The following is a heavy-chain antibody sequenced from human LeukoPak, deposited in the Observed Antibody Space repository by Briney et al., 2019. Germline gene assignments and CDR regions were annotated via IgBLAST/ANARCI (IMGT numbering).Heavy chain of an antibody. V-gene: IGHV3-30-3*01. J-gene: IGHJ4*02. CDR2: ISYDGSNK. D-gene: IGHD3-22*01. CDR1: GFTFSSYA. CDR3: ARTTYYYDSSGYLDY. Sequence: GGSLRLSSAASGFTFSSYAMHWVRQAPGKGLEWVAVISYDGSNKYYADSVKGRFTISRDNSKNTLYLQMNSLRAEDTAVYYCARTTYYYDSSGYLDYWGQGTLVTVSS.